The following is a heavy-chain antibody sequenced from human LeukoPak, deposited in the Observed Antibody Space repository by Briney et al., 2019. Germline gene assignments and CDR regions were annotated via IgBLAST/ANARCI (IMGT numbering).Heavy chain of an antibody. CDR1: GFTFSSFW. Sequence: SGGSLRLSCAASGFTFSSFWMHWVRHAPRKGLVWVSRINSDGSSTSYADSVKGRFTISRDNAKNTLYLQMNTLRAEDTAVYYCARARGVWGSYLHTPSGYWGQGTLVTVSS. J-gene: IGHJ4*02. CDR3: ARARGVWGSYLHTPSGY. D-gene: IGHD3-16*02. CDR2: INSDGSST. V-gene: IGHV3-74*01.